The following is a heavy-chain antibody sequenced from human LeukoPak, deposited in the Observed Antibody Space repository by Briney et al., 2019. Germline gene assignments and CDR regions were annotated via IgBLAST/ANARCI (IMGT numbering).Heavy chain of an antibody. Sequence: GGSLRLSCAASGFPFDDYGMSWVRLAPGKGLEWVSGVSWNGAYTEYADSVRGRFTISRDNAKKPLYLQMNSLRVDDTALYYCARRKGPYGSGTYYDSWGQGTLVGVSS. CDR2: VSWNGAYT. CDR1: GFPFDDYG. J-gene: IGHJ4*02. CDR3: ARRKGPYGSGTYYDS. D-gene: IGHD3-10*01. V-gene: IGHV3-20*04.